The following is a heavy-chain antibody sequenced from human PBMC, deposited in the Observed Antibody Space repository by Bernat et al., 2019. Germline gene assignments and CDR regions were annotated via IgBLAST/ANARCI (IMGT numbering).Heavy chain of an antibody. CDR3: ARLGGGIAWGMD. Sequence: EVQLVETGGGLIQPGGSLRLSCAASGFTVSSHYMSWVRQAPGRGLEWVSVIYSGGNTYYTDSVKGRFTISRDNSKNTLYLQMNSLRAEDTAVYYCARLGGGIAWGMDWGQGTLVTVSS. J-gene: IGHJ4*02. CDR2: IYSGGNT. D-gene: IGHD3-16*02. CDR1: GFTVSSHY. V-gene: IGHV3-53*02.